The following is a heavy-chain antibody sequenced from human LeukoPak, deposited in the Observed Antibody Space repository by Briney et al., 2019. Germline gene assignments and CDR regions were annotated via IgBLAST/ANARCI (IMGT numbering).Heavy chain of an antibody. Sequence: ASVKVSCKASGYTLTGYYMHWVRQAPGQGLEWMGWINPNSGGTNYAQKFQGRVTMTRDTSISTAYMELSRLRSDDTAVYYCARERCSSTSCYNWFDPWGQGTLVTVSS. CDR1: GYTLTGYY. D-gene: IGHD2-2*01. V-gene: IGHV1-2*02. CDR3: ARERCSSTSCYNWFDP. CDR2: INPNSGGT. J-gene: IGHJ5*02.